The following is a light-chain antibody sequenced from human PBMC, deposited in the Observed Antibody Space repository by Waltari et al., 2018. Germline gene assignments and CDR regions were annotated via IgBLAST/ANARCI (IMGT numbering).Light chain of an antibody. V-gene: IGKV3-20*01. CDR2: GAS. CDR3: QQSDASPGWT. J-gene: IGKJ1*01. CDR1: QTVSSNY. Sequence: EMVLTQSPGTLSLSPGERATPSCRASQTVSSNYLAWYQQKPGQAPRLLIYGASTRATGIPDRFSGSGSGTDFTLTISRLEPEDFAVYYCQQSDASPGWTFGQGTKVEIK.